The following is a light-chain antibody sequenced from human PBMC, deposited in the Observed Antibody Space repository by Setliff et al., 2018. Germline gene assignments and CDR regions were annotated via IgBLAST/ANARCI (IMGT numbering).Light chain of an antibody. CDR3: QSFDTSLSGPYV. CDR2: GNT. V-gene: IGLV1-40*01. J-gene: IGLJ1*01. Sequence: QSVLTQPPSVSGAPGQRVTISCTGSSSNIGAGFHVHWYQQLPGTAPKLLIYGNTNRPSGVPDRFSASKSGTSASLAITGLQAEDEADYYCQSFDTSLSGPYVFGTGTKVTVL. CDR1: SSNIGAGFH.